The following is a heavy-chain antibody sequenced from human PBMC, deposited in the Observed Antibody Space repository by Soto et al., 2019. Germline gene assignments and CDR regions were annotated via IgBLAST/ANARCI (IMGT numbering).Heavy chain of an antibody. CDR2: IDQDGSGK. J-gene: IGHJ4*02. V-gene: IGHV3-7*05. D-gene: IGHD1-1*01. CDR3: ARRREGTGRTLDY. CDR1: GFTFRAYW. Sequence: EVQLVESGGGLVQRGGSLRLSCAASGFTFRAYWMSWVRQAPGKGLEWVANIDQDGSGKYYVDSVRGRFTISRDNAHNSLYLQTNSLRDEDTAVYFCARRREGTGRTLDYWGQRTLVTVSS.